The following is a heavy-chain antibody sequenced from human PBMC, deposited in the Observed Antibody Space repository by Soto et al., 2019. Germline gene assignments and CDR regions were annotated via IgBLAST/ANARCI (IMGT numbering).Heavy chain of an antibody. D-gene: IGHD6-6*01. CDR2: IYHSGSA. J-gene: IGHJ4*02. V-gene: IGHV4-4*02. CDR3: AKCITALSPIDY. Sequence: PSETLSLSCAVSGVSISSSNWWSWVRQPPGKGLEWIGEIYHSGSANYNPSLKSRVTISVDKSKNQFSLKLSSVTAADTAVYYCAKCITALSPIDYWGQGTLVTVSS. CDR1: GVSISSSNW.